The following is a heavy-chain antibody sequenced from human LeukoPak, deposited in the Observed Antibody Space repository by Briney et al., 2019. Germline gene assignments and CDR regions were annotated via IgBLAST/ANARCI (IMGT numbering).Heavy chain of an antibody. J-gene: IGHJ5*02. CDR1: GYTFTGYY. V-gene: IGHV1-2*02. CDR2: INPNGGGT. D-gene: IGHD5-18*01. CDR3: ARGGDVDTAVVSLYNWFDP. Sequence: ASVRLSCKASGYTFTGYYMHWVRQAPGQGLEWMGWINPNGGGTNYAQKFQGRVTMTRDTSNSTAYMELSRLRSDDTAVYYCARGGDVDTAVVSLYNWFDPWGQGTVVTVSS.